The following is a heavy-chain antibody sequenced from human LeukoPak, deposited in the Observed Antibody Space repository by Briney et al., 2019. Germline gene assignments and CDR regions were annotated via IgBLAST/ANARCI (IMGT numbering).Heavy chain of an antibody. CDR3: AKNFGFLGVGTAPPPVGFDY. D-gene: IGHD3/OR15-3a*01. Sequence: PGGSLRLSCAASGFTFSSYAMSWVRQAPGKGLEWVSAISGSGGSTYYADSVKGRFTISRDNSKNTLYLQMNSLRAEDTAVYYCAKNFGFLGVGTAPPPVGFDYWGQGTLVTVSS. V-gene: IGHV3-23*01. CDR2: ISGSGGST. CDR1: GFTFSSYA. J-gene: IGHJ4*02.